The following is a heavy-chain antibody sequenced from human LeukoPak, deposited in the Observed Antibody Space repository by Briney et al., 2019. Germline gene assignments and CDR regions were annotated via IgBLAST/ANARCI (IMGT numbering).Heavy chain of an antibody. D-gene: IGHD4-17*01. CDR2: IWYDGSKK. Sequence: GGSLRLSCTASGFTFSNYGIHWVRQAPREGLKWVAVIWYDGSKKYYADSVKGRFTISRDNSKNTLYLQMNSLTADDTAEYYCARETGYGDYKGGYGMDVWGQGTTVTVSS. CDR3: ARETGYGDYKGGYGMDV. CDR1: GFTFSNYG. V-gene: IGHV3-33*01. J-gene: IGHJ6*02.